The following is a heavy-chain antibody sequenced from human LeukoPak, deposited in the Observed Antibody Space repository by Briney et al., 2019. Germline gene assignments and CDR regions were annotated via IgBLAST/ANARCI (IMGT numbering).Heavy chain of an antibody. V-gene: IGHV1-46*03. CDR3: ASQWFGELDAPDQ. CDR2: INPSGGST. CDR1: GYTFTSYY. Sequence: GASVKVSCKASGYTFTSYYMDGVRQAPGQGLEWMGIINPSGGSTIYAQKFQGRVTMTRDTSTSTVYMELSSLRSEDTAVYYCASQWFGELDAPDQWGQGTLVTVSS. D-gene: IGHD3-10*01. J-gene: IGHJ5*02.